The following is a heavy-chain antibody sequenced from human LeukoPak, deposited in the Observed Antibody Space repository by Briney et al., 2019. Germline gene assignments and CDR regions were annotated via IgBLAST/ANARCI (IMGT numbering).Heavy chain of an antibody. CDR1: GYTFTAHY. V-gene: IGHV1-2*02. J-gene: IGHJ4*02. CDR2: INPNSGAS. Sequence: ASVKVSCKASGYTFTAHYLHWVRQAPGQGLEWMGWINPNSGASNYAQKFQGRVTMTSDTSISTAYMELSSLRSDDTAVYYCAKKVRGPSHPLDFWGQGTLVTVSS. CDR3: AKKVRGPSHPLDF. D-gene: IGHD5-12*01.